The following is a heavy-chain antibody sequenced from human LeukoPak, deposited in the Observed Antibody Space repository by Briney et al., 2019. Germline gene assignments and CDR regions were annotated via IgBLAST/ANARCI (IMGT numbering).Heavy chain of an antibody. Sequence: PSETLSLTCAVYGGSFSGYYWSWIRQPPGKGLEWIGEINHSGSTNYNPSLKSRVTISVDTSRNQFSLKLRSVTAADTAVYYCASSRYFDWLPDYWGQGTLVTVSS. CDR2: INHSGST. CDR1: GGSFSGYY. D-gene: IGHD3-9*01. J-gene: IGHJ4*02. V-gene: IGHV4-34*01. CDR3: ASSRYFDWLPDY.